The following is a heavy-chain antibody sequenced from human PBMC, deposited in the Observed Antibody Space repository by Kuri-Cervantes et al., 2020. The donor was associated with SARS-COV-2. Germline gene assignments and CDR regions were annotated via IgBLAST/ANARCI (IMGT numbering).Heavy chain of an antibody. CDR3: ARGLEYCSSTNCYRGRDYYYYSMDV. V-gene: IGHV5-51*01. Sequence: KVSCKGSGYNFTNSWIGWVRQKPGKGLEWMGIIYPDDSDTRYSPSFQGQVTISADKSITTAYLQWSSLKASDTAIYYCARGLEYCSSTNCYRGRDYYYYSMDVWGQGTTVTDSS. CDR2: IYPDDSDT. D-gene: IGHD2-2*02. J-gene: IGHJ6*02. CDR1: GYNFTNSW.